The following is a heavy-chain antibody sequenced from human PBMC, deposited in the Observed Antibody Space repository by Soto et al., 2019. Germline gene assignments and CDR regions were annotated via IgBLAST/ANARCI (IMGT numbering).Heavy chain of an antibody. Sequence: SVKVSCKASGGTFSSYAISWVRQAPGQGLEWMGGIIPIFGTANYAQKFQGRVTITADESTSTAYMELSSLRSEDTAVYYCATIVGASPSLYYFDFWGQGTLVTVSS. J-gene: IGHJ4*02. CDR1: GGTFSSYA. V-gene: IGHV1-69*13. CDR3: ATIVGASPSLYYFDF. D-gene: IGHD1-26*01. CDR2: IIPIFGTA.